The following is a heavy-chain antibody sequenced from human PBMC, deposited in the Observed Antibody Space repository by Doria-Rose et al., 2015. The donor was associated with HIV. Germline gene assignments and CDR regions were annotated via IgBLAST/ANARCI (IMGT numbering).Heavy chain of an antibody. CDR2: ILSDDDR. Sequence: QITLKESGPVLVKPTETLTLTCTVSGVSLSSPGMGVSWIRQPPGKALEWLANILSDDDRSYNTSLKSRLTISRGTSKSQVVLTMTDMDPVDTATYYCARIKSSRWYHKYYFDFWGQGTLVIVSA. D-gene: IGHD6-13*01. J-gene: IGHJ4*02. V-gene: IGHV2-26*01. CDR1: GVSLSSPGMG. CDR3: ARIKSSRWYHKYYFDF.